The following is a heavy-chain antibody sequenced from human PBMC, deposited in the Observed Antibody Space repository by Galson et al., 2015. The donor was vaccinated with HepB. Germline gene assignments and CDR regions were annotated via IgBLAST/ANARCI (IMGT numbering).Heavy chain of an antibody. D-gene: IGHD5-24*01. J-gene: IGHJ5*02. CDR1: GFTFSSYW. CDR3: ARGEPVWLQLRSGWFDP. Sequence: SLRLSCAASGFTFSSYWMSWVRQAPGKGLEWVANIKQDGSEKYYVDSVKGRFTISRDNAKNSLYLQMNSLRAEDTAVYYCARGEPVWLQLRSGWFDPWGQGTLVTVSS. V-gene: IGHV3-7*03. CDR2: IKQDGSEK.